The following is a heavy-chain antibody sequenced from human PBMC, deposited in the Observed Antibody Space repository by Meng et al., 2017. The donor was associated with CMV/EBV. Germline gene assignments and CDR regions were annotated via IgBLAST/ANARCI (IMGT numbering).Heavy chain of an antibody. CDR2: IWYDGSNK. Sequence: GESLKISCAASGFTFSSYGMHWVRQAPGKGLEWVAVIWYDGSNKYYADSVKGRFTISRDNSKNMLYLQMNSLRAEDTAVYYCAKDGWAVGATYFDYWGQGTLVTVSS. CDR3: AKDGWAVGATYFDY. V-gene: IGHV3-33*06. J-gene: IGHJ4*02. D-gene: IGHD1-26*01. CDR1: GFTFSSYG.